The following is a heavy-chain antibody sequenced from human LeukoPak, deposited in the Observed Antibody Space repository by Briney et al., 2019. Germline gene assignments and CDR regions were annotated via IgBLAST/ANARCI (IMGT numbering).Heavy chain of an antibody. Sequence: SVKVSCKASGGAFSSYAISWVRQAPGQGLEWMGGIIPIFGTANYAQKFQGRVTMTRDMSTSTVYMELSSLRSEDTAVFYCARRAQVERRHSQFDYWGQGTLVTVSS. D-gene: IGHD1-1*01. V-gene: IGHV1-69*05. J-gene: IGHJ4*02. CDR3: ARRAQVERRHSQFDY. CDR1: GGAFSSYA. CDR2: IIPIFGTA.